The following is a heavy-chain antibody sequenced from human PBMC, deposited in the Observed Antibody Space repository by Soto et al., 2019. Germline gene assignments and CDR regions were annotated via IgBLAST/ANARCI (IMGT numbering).Heavy chain of an antibody. CDR1: GGSISSGGYY. CDR3: ARMSDETFDYYASSGYKVGGFDY. D-gene: IGHD3-22*01. V-gene: IGHV4-31*03. CDR2: IYFSGST. J-gene: IGHJ4*02. Sequence: QVQLQESGPGLVKPSQTLSLTCTVSGGSISSGGYYWSWIGPHPGKGLEWIGYIYFSGSTYYNPSLKSRVTISVETSKNQFSLKLSSVTAADTAVYYCARMSDETFDYYASSGYKVGGFDYWGQGTLVTVSS.